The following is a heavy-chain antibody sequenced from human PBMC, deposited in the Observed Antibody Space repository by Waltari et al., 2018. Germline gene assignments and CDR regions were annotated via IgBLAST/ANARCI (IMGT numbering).Heavy chain of an antibody. D-gene: IGHD5-18*01. CDR2: ISWNSGSI. Sequence: EVQLVESGGGLVQPGRSLRLSCAASGFTFDDSAMHWVRQAPGKGLEWVSGISWNSGSIGYADSVKGRFTISRDNAKNSLYLQMNSLRAEDTALYYCAKGSYGYYYGMDVWGQGTTVTVSS. J-gene: IGHJ6*02. V-gene: IGHV3-9*01. CDR1: GFTFDDSA. CDR3: AKGSYGYYYGMDV.